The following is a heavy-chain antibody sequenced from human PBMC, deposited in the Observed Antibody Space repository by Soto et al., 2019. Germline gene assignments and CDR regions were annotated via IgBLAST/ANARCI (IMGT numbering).Heavy chain of an antibody. Sequence: QITLNESGPTVVRPTETLTLTCRFSGFSLTTSGVGGGWIRQSPGKAPEWLALIYWDDDKRYSASLKSRLTITKETSKNQVVLTVSDLDPTDTATYYCAHRVLRTVFGLVTTTAIYFDFWGQGTPVAVSS. J-gene: IGHJ4*02. V-gene: IGHV2-5*02. CDR3: AHRVLRTVFGLVTTTAIYFDF. D-gene: IGHD3-3*01. CDR2: IYWDDDK. CDR1: GFSLTTSGVG.